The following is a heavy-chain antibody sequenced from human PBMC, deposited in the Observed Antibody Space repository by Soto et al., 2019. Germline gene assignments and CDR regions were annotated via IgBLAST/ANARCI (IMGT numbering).Heavy chain of an antibody. CDR1: GFSLNTNGVG. J-gene: IGHJ5*02. V-gene: IGHV2-5*02. Sequence: QITLRESGPTLVKPTQTLTLTCTFSGFSLNTNGVGVGWMRQPPGEALEWLALFFWDGDKPYSPSLKSRLTITKDTSKSQVVLIMTNTDPVDTSTYCCVHSLTRDNCRGGNCYRFDVWGQGTPVIVSS. CDR3: VHSLTRDNCRGGNCYRFDV. CDR2: FFWDGDK. D-gene: IGHD2-15*01.